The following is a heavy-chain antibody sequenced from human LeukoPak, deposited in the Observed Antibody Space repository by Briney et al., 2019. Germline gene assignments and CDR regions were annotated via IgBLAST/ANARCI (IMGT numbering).Heavy chain of an antibody. J-gene: IGHJ5*02. CDR3: ARDQINGDSSYNWFDP. Sequence: GASVKVSCKASGYTFTGYYMHWVRQAPGQGLEWMGWINPNSGGTNYAQKFQGRVTMTRDTSIRTAYMELRRLRSDDTAVYYCARDQINGDSSYNWFDPWGQGTLVTVSS. V-gene: IGHV1-2*02. CDR1: GYTFTGYY. D-gene: IGHD4-17*01. CDR2: INPNSGGT.